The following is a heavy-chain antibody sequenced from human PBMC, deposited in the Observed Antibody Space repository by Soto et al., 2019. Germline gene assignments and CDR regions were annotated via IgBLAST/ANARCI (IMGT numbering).Heavy chain of an antibody. V-gene: IGHV3-48*01. CDR1: GFTFSSYS. Sequence: GGSLRLSCAASGFTFSSYSMNWVRQAPGKGLEWVSYISSSSSTIYYADSVKVRFTISRDNAKNSLYLQMNSLRAGDTAVYYCARGSWLRHWDFDYWGQGALVTVSS. CDR3: ARGSWLRHWDFDY. J-gene: IGHJ4*02. CDR2: ISSSSSTI. D-gene: IGHD5-12*01.